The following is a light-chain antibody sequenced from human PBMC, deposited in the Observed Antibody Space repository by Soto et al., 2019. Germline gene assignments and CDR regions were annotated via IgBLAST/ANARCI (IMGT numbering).Light chain of an antibody. CDR2: DVS. V-gene: IGLV2-11*01. CDR1: RSDVGGYAY. J-gene: IGLJ3*02. Sequence: QSALTQPRSVSGSPGQSVTISCTGTRSDVGGYAYISWYQQHPGKVPKLIIYDVSKRPSGVPDRFSGSKSGNTASLTISGLPAEDEADYYGCSYAGSYTWVFGGGTKLTVL. CDR3: CSYAGSYTWV.